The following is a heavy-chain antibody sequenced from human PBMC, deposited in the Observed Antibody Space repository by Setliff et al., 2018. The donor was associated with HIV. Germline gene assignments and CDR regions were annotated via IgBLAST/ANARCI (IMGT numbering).Heavy chain of an antibody. J-gene: IGHJ6*03. V-gene: IGHV4-39*01. CDR2: FFYSGST. CDR1: GGPISSSNYY. Sequence: SETLSLTCTVSGGPISSSNYYWGWIRQPPGKGLEWIGSFFYSGSTYSNPSLKSRVTISVDTSKNQFSLKLSSVTAADTAVYYCARHDGMKAARRYNNDYMDVWGKGTTVTVSS. CDR3: ARHDGMKAARRYNNDYMDV. D-gene: IGHD6-6*01.